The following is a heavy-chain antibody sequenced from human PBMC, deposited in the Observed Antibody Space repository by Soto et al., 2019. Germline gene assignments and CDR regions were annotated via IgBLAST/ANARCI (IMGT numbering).Heavy chain of an antibody. CDR2: INHSGRT. J-gene: IGHJ4*02. Sequence: ETLCLTGSVYGASFSGYCWSWIRQPPGKGLEWIGEINHSGRTNYNPSLKSRVTISVDTSKSQFSLKLSSVTAADTDVYYCARGRKYYDFWSGYSHPRYYFNYWGQGTLVTVYS. D-gene: IGHD3-3*01. CDR1: GASFSGYC. V-gene: IGHV4-34*01. CDR3: ARGRKYYDFWSGYSHPRYYFNY.